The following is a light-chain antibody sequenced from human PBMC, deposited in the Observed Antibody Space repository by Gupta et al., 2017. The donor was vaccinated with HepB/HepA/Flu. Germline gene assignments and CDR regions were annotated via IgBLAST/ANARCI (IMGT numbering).Light chain of an antibody. CDR3: QQYVSSPLT. V-gene: IGKV3-20*01. Sequence: ELVLTQSPVTLSLSPGERATLSCRASQSVSSSYLAWYQQKPGQAPRLLIYGASSRATGIPDRFSGSGSGTDFTLTISRLEPEDVAVYYCQQYVSSPLTFGGGTKVEIK. CDR1: QSVSSSY. CDR2: GAS. J-gene: IGKJ4*01.